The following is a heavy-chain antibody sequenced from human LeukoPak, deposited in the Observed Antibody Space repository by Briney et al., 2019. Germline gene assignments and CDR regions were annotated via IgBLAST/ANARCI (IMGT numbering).Heavy chain of an antibody. CDR2: INPSGGST. Sequence: ASVKVSCKASGYTFTSYYMHWVRQAPGQGLEWMGIINPSGGSTSYAQKFQGRVTMTRDTSTSTVYMELSSLRSEDTAVNYCARGIRGDYYDSSGYFQHWGQGTLVTVSS. J-gene: IGHJ1*01. CDR1: GYTFTSYY. D-gene: IGHD3-22*01. CDR3: ARGIRGDYYDSSGYFQH. V-gene: IGHV1-46*01.